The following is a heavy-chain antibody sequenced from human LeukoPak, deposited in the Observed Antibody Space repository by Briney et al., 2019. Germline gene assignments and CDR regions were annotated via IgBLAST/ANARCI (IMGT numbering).Heavy chain of an antibody. V-gene: IGHV3-48*03. CDR3: ARGYRVRGVISY. D-gene: IGHD3-10*01. J-gene: IGHJ4*02. CDR1: GFTFSSYE. Sequence: GGSLRLSCAASGFTFSSYEMNWVRQAPGKGLEWVSYISSSGSTIYYADSVKGRFTISGDNAKNSLYLQMNSLRAEGTAVYYCARGYRVRGVISYWGQGTLVTVSS. CDR2: ISSSGSTI.